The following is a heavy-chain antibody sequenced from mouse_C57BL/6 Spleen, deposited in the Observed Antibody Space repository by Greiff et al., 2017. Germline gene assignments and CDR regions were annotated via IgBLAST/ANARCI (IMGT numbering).Heavy chain of an antibody. V-gene: IGHV1-15*01. CDR3: TGWLLPYFDV. CDR1: GYTFTDYE. Sequence: QVQLQQSGAELVRPGASVTLSCKASGYTFTDYEMHWVKQTPVHGLEWLGAIDPETGGTAYNQKFKGKAILTADKSSSTAYMELRSLTSEDSAVYYCTGWLLPYFDVWGTGTTVTVSS. J-gene: IGHJ1*03. CDR2: IDPETGGT. D-gene: IGHD2-3*01.